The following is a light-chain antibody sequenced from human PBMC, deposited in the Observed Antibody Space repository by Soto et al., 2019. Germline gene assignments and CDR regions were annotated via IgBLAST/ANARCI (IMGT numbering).Light chain of an antibody. J-gene: IGKJ2*01. CDR1: QDISNR. Sequence: DIQMTQSPSSLSASVGDRITITCQASQDISNRLNWYHQKPGKAPNLLIYDPSNLAAGVTSGFSGSGSGTHFTFAISSRQPEDIGTYYCQNCFTVPYTCGQRTKLEIK. CDR2: DPS. V-gene: IGKV1-33*01. CDR3: QNCFTVPYT.